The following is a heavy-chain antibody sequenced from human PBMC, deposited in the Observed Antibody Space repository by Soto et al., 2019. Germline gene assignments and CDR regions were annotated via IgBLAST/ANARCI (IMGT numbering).Heavy chain of an antibody. CDR1: GGSFSGYY. CDR3: ARGGGYSRYDYVGFDY. J-gene: IGHJ4*02. V-gene: IGHV4-34*01. D-gene: IGHD5-12*01. Sequence: XETLSLTCAVYGGSFSGYYWSWIRQPPGKGLEWIGEINHSGSTNYNPSLKSRVTISVDTSKNQFSLKLSSVTAADTAVYYCARGGGYSRYDYVGFDYWGQGTLVTVSS. CDR2: INHSGST.